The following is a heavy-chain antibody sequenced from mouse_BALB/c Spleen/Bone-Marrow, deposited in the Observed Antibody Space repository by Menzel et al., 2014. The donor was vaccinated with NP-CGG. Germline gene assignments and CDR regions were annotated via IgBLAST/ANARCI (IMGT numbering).Heavy chain of an antibody. Sequence: VQLQQSGAELVKPGASVKLSCKASGYTFTSYYMHWAKQRPGQGLEWIGEINPSNGGTNFNEKFKSRATLTVDKSCSTAYQQLSSLTSEDYAVYYCTRGRTWEFDYWGLGTPLTGSS. CDR3: TRGRTWEFDY. CDR2: INPSNGGT. D-gene: IGHD4-1*01. CDR1: GYTFTSYY. J-gene: IGHJ2*01. V-gene: IGHV1S81*02.